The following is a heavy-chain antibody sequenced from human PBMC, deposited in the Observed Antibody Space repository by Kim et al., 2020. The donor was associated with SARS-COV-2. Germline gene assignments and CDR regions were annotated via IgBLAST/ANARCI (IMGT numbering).Heavy chain of an antibody. D-gene: IGHD5-12*01. CDR1: GFTFSNAW. J-gene: IGHJ3*02. V-gene: IGHV3-15*01. Sequence: GGSLRLSCAASGFTFSNAWMSWVRQAPGKGLEWVGRIKSKTDGGTTDYAAPVKGRFTISRDDSKNTLYLQMNSLKTEDTAVYYCTTSVASGYDFGAFDIWGQGTMVTVSS. CDR2: IKSKTDGGTT. CDR3: TTSVASGYDFGAFDI.